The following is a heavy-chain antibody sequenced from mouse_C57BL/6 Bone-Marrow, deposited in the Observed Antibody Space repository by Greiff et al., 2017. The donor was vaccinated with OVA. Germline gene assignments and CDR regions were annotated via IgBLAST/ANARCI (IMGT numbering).Heavy chain of an antibody. V-gene: IGHV5-16*01. Sequence: EVMLVESEGGLVQPGSSMKLSCTASGFTFSDYYMAWVRQVPEKGLEWVANINYDGSSTYYLDSLKSRFIISRDNAKNILYLQMSSLKSEDTATYYCAREAYGGFAYRGQGALVTVSA. CDR3: AREAYGGFAY. D-gene: IGHD1-1*01. CDR1: GFTFSDYY. CDR2: INYDGSST. J-gene: IGHJ3*01.